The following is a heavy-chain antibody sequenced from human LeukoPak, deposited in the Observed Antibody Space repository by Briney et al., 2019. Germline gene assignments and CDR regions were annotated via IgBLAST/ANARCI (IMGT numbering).Heavy chain of an antibody. V-gene: IGHV4-34*01. CDR2: INHSGST. J-gene: IGHJ5*02. CDR1: GFTFSSYG. CDR3: ARLPDP. Sequence: GSLRLSCAASGFTFSSYGMHWVRQAPGKGLEWIGEINHSGSTNYNPSLKSRVTISVDKSKNQLSLKLSSVTAADTAVYYCARLPDPWGQGTLVTVSS.